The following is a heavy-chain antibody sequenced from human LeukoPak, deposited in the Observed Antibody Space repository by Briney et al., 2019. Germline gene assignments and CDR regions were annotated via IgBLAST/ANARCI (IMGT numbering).Heavy chain of an antibody. D-gene: IGHD2-15*01. Sequence: GGSLRLSCAASGFTFSSYAMSWVRQAPGKGLEWVSGISGSGGSTYYADSVKGRFTISRDNAKNSLYLQMNSLRAGDTAVYYCARDRGGGHMDVWGKGTTVTISS. CDR1: GFTFSSYA. J-gene: IGHJ6*03. CDR2: ISGSGGST. CDR3: ARDRGGGHMDV. V-gene: IGHV3-23*01.